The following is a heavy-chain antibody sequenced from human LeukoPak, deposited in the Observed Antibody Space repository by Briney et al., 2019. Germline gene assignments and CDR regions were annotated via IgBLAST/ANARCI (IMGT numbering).Heavy chain of an antibody. J-gene: IGHJ5*02. D-gene: IGHD3-9*01. V-gene: IGHV3-23*01. CDR1: GVTLSTFV. CDR2: IFPSVGEI. CDR3: ATSRQVLLPFEA. Sequence: GGSLRLSCAASGVTLSTFVMIWVRQPPRKGLGWVSSIFPSVGEIHYADSVRGRFTISRDNSQSTLSLQMNSLRAEDTAIYYCATSRQVLLPFEAWGQGTLVTVSS.